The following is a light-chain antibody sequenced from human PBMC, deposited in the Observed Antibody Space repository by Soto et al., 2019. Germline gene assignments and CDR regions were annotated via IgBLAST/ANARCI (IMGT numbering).Light chain of an antibody. CDR1: QSINIY. CDR3: QQSYRSPYT. CDR2: AAS. Sequence: IQLTQSPSSLSASVGDRVTLTCRASQSINIYLNWYQQKPGKAPTLLIYAASSLQSGVPSRFSGVGSRTDFTLTISSLQTEDFATCFCQQSYRSPYTFGQGTKLEI. J-gene: IGKJ2*01. V-gene: IGKV1-39*01.